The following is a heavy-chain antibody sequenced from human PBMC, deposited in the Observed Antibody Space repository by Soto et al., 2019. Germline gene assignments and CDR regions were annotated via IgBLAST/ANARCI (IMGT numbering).Heavy chain of an antibody. V-gene: IGHV4-34*01. Sequence: PSETLSLTCAVYGGSFSGYYWSWIRQPPGKGLEWIGEINHSGSTNYNPSLKSRVTISVDTSKNQFSLKLSSVTAADTAVYYCARDSELVPAVYYYYMDVWGKGTTVTVSS. J-gene: IGHJ6*03. D-gene: IGHD6-6*01. CDR3: ARDSELVPAVYYYYMDV. CDR2: INHSGST. CDR1: GGSFSGYY.